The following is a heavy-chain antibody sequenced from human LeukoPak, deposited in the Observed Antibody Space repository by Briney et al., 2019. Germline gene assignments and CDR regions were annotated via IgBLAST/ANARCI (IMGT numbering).Heavy chain of an antibody. CDR1: GYTFTSYD. V-gene: IGHV1-8*01. J-gene: IGHJ6*02. D-gene: IGHD3-22*01. CDR2: MNPNSGNT. CDR3: ARKMVDYYDSSGYPYYYYGMDV. Sequence: EASVKVSCKASGYTFTSYDINWVRQATGQGLEWMGWMNPNSGNTGYAQKFQGRVTMTRNTSISTAYMELSSLRSEDTAVYYCARKMVDYYDSSGYPYYYYGMDVWGQGTTVTVSS.